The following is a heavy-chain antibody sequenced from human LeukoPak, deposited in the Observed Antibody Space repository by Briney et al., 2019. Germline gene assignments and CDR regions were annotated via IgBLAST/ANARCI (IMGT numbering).Heavy chain of an antibody. D-gene: IGHD1-26*01. CDR3: ARTGGSFYFYYYMDV. CDR2: IHYTGTT. J-gene: IGHJ6*03. CDR1: DGSIRSSSYN. Sequence: SETLSLTCTVSDGSIRSSSYNWGWIRQPPGKGLEWIASIHYTGTTYYNPSLKSRVTISLDTSKNQFSLRLSSVTAADTALYYCARTGGSFYFYYYMDVWGKGTTVTVSS. V-gene: IGHV4-39*07.